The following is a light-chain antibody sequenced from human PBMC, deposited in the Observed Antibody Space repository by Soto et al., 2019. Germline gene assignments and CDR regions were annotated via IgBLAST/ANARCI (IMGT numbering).Light chain of an antibody. CDR2: DAS. Sequence: EIVLTQSPGTLSFSPGERATLSCRTSQTVSGSFLAWYQQTPGQAPRLLIYDASIRATDIPDRVTGSGSGTDFTLTISRLEPGDFAVYYGHQYGYLGTFGQGTKVDIK. V-gene: IGKV3-20*01. CDR1: QTVSGSF. J-gene: IGKJ1*01. CDR3: HQYGYLGT.